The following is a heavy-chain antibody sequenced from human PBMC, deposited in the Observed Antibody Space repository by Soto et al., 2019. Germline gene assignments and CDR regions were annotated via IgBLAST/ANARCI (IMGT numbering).Heavy chain of an antibody. D-gene: IGHD3-9*01. Sequence: QVQLQESGPGLVKPSQTLSLTCTVSGGSINSGGSYWTWIRQPPGKGLEWIGYIYYGGTTYYNPSLKRRVTIQIDTSNNQFSLKLRCVTAADTAVYYCARDLAGYSYFDYWGQGTLVTVSS. J-gene: IGHJ4*02. V-gene: IGHV4-31*03. CDR3: ARDLAGYSYFDY. CDR1: GGSINSGGSY. CDR2: IYYGGTT.